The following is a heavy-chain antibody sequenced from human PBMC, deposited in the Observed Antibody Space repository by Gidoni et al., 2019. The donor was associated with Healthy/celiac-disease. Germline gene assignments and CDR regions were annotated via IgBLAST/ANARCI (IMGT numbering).Heavy chain of an antibody. CDR3: ATDTTFYYDSSGYYHTLRY. CDR1: GYTLTELS. V-gene: IGHV1-24*01. CDR2: FDPEDGET. J-gene: IGHJ4*02. Sequence: QVQLVQSGAEVKKPGASVKVSCKVSGYTLTELSMHWVRQAPGKGLEWMGGFDPEDGETIYAQKFQGRVTMTEDTSTDTAYMELSSLRSEDTAVYYCATDTTFYYDSSGYYHTLRYWGQGTLVTVSS. D-gene: IGHD3-22*01.